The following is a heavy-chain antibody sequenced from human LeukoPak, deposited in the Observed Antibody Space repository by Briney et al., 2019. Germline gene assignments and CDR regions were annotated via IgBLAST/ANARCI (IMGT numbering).Heavy chain of an antibody. Sequence: SETLSLTCTVSGNSISSYNYYWSWVRQPAGKGLEWIGRVYPSGNTNYNPYNPSLTGRVTISIDASRNQFSLILTSVTAADTAVYYCARRNEMIFGVGFDYWGQGTLVTVSS. CDR1: GNSISSYNYY. CDR3: ARRNEMIFGVGFDY. D-gene: IGHD3-3*01. CDR2: VYPSGNT. J-gene: IGHJ4*02. V-gene: IGHV4-61*02.